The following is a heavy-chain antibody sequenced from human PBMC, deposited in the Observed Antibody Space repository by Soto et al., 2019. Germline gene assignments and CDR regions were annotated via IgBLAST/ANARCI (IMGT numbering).Heavy chain of an antibody. CDR3: ARRVRGGTNYGMDV. CDR2: IWYDGSNK. D-gene: IGHD3-10*01. CDR1: GFTFSSYG. Sequence: QVQLVESGGGVVQPGRSLRLSCAASGFTFSSYGMHWVRQAPGKGLEWVAVIWYDGSNKYYADSVKGRFTISRDNSKNTLYLQMSSLRAEDTAVYYCARRVRGGTNYGMDVWGQGTTVTVSS. V-gene: IGHV3-33*01. J-gene: IGHJ6*02.